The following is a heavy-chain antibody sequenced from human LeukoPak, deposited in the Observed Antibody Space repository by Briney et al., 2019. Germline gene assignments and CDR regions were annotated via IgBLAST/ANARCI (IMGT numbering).Heavy chain of an antibody. CDR1: GGSFSGYY. V-gene: IGHV4-34*01. CDR2: INHSGST. Sequence: SETLSLTCAVYGGSFSGYYWSWIRQPPGKGLEWIGEINHSGSTNYNPSLKSRVTISVDTSKNQFSLKLSSVTAADTAVYYSARARPKYYDYVWGSYRYYFDYWGQGTLVTVSS. D-gene: IGHD3-16*02. J-gene: IGHJ4*02. CDR3: ARARPKYYDYVWGSYRYYFDY.